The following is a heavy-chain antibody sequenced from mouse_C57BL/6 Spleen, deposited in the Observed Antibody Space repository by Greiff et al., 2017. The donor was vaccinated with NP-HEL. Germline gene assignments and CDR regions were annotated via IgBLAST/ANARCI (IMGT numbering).Heavy chain of an antibody. Sequence: EVQGVESGGGLVQPGGSLKLSCAASGFTFSDYYMYWVRQTPEKRLEWVAYISNGGGSTYYPDTVKGRFTISRDNAKNTLYLQMSRLKSEDTAMYYCARHWNAMDYWGQGTSVTVSS. J-gene: IGHJ4*01. CDR2: ISNGGGST. CDR3: ARHWNAMDY. V-gene: IGHV5-12*01. CDR1: GFTFSDYY.